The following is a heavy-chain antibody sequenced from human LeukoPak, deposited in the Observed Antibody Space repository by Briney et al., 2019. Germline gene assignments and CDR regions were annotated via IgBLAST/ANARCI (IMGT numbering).Heavy chain of an antibody. J-gene: IGHJ6*03. CDR3: ARDDDKYYMDV. V-gene: IGHV3-11*04. Sequence: GSLRLSCAASGFIVSSNYMTWVRQAPGKGLEWVSYISSSGSTIYYADSVKGRFTISRDNAKNSLYLQMNSLRAEDTAVYYCARDDDKYYMDVWGKGTTVTVSS. CDR2: ISSSGSTI. CDR1: GFIVSSNY.